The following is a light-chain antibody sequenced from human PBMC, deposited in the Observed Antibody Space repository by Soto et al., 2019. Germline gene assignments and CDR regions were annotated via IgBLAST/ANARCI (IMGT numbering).Light chain of an antibody. J-gene: IGKJ1*01. Sequence: EIVMTQSPATLSVSPGERVTLSCRASQDIRSSLAWYQQKPGHAPRLLIYGASIRATGVPATFSGSGSGTEFTLTISSLQSEDFAVYYCQQYNNWWTFGQGTKVDIK. CDR3: QQYNNWWT. V-gene: IGKV3-15*01. CDR2: GAS. CDR1: QDIRSS.